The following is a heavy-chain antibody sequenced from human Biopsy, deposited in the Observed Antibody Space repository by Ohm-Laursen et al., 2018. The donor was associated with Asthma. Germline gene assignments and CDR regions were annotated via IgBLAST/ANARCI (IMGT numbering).Heavy chain of an antibody. CDR1: GFTFGDHC. CDR2: IKHDGTEK. Sequence: GSLRLSCAASGFTFGDHCMSWVRQVPGKGLEWVANIKHDGTEKNHVDSLKGRFTISRDNAKNSLYLQMNSLRAEDTAVYYCARTFHFWSPYHAEHYQLWGQGILVTVSS. CDR3: ARTFHFWSPYHAEHYQL. V-gene: IGHV3-7*01. J-gene: IGHJ1*01. D-gene: IGHD3-3*02.